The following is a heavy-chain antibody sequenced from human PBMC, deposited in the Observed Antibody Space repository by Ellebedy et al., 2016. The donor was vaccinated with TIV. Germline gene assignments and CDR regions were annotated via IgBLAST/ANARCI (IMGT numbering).Heavy chain of an antibody. CDR1: GFSISSYG. Sequence: GESLKISXAASGFSISSYGMNWVRQAPGKGLEWLSYISSSGGSIHYADSVQGRFTISSDNANNSLYLQMNSLRAEDTAVYYCAREGVWLLDYWGQGTLITVSS. CDR3: AREGVWLLDY. CDR2: ISSSGGSI. J-gene: IGHJ4*02. D-gene: IGHD3-22*01. V-gene: IGHV3-48*04.